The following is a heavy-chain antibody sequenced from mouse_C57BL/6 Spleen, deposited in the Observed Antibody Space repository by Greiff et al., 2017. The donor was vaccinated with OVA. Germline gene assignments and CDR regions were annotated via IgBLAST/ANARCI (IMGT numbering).Heavy chain of an antibody. CDR1: GFTFSNYW. CDR3: TGTTTGYFDY. V-gene: IGHV6-3*01. J-gene: IGHJ2*01. Sequence: EVLLVESGGGLVQPGGSMKLSCVASGFTFSNYWMNWVRQSPEKGLEWVAQIRLKSDNYATHYAESVKGRFTISRDDSKSSVYLQMNNLRAEDTGIYYCTGTTTGYFDYWGQGTTLTVSS. D-gene: IGHD1-1*01. CDR2: IRLKSDNYAT.